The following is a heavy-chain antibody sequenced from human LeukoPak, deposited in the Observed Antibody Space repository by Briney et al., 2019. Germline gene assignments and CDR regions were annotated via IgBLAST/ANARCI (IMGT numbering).Heavy chain of an antibody. CDR1: GFTFCDYN. J-gene: IGHJ5*02. D-gene: IGHD3-22*01. V-gene: IGHV3-21*01. CDR2: ISPSGGSI. Sequence: PGGSLRLSSAASGFTFCDYNMNWVRQTPGRGLEWVSSISPSGGSISYAASVKGRFTISRDNAETSLYLQMSSRRAEDTAVYYCARDVGGGYHLFTENHSGQGTLVTV. CDR3: ARDVGGGYHLFTENH.